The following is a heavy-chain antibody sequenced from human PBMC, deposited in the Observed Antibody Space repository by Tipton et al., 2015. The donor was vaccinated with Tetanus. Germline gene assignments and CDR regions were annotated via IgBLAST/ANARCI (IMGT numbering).Heavy chain of an antibody. Sequence: GLVKPSETLSLTCTVSRGSLRGGDYHWSWIRQPPGEGLEWLAYISSSGRTNSNYFLKSRITTSQDTSKNHFSLNLASVTAADTAVYFCARANFDFPKKGPFDSWGQGTLITVSS. CDR2: ISSSGRT. V-gene: IGHV4-61*03. J-gene: IGHJ4*02. CDR3: ARANFDFPKKGPFDS. D-gene: IGHD3-3*01. CDR1: RGSLRGGDYH.